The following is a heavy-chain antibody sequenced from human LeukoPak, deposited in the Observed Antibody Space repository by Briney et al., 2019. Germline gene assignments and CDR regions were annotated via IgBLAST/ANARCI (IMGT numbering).Heavy chain of an antibody. D-gene: IGHD6-19*01. V-gene: IGHV3-23*01. CDR3: AKDWVGSSGWSDAFDI. J-gene: IGHJ3*02. CDR2: ISGSGGST. Sequence: QPGGSLRLSCAASGFTFGTYAMSWVRQAPGKGLEWVSAISGSGGSTYYADSVKGRFTISRDNSKNTLYLQMNSLRAEDTAVYYCAKDWVGSSGWSDAFDIWGQGTMVTVSS. CDR1: GFTFGTYA.